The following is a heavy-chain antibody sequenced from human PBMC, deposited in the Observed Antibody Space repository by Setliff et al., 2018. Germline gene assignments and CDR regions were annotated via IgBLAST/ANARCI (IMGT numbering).Heavy chain of an antibody. CDR1: GGTFSSYA. Sequence: ASVKVSCKASGGTFSSYAISWVRQAPGQGLEWMGWMNPNSGNTGYAQKFQGRVTMTRNTSASTAYVELSSLRSEDTAVYYCAREVLPLVREEAFYIWGQGTMVTVSS. J-gene: IGHJ3*02. D-gene: IGHD2-2*01. CDR3: AREVLPLVREEAFYI. V-gene: IGHV1-8*02. CDR2: MNPNSGNT.